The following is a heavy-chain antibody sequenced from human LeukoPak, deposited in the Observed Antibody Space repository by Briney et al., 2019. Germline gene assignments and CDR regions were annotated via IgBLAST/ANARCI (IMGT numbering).Heavy chain of an antibody. CDR3: ARTYSGSYYYYYYMDV. CDR2: INDSGST. D-gene: IGHD1-26*01. Sequence: SETLSLTCAVYGGSFGGYYWSWIRQPPGKGLEWIGEINDSGSTNYNPSLKSRVTISVDTSKNQFSLKLSSVTAADTAVYYCARTYSGSYYYYYYMDVWGKGTTVTISS. J-gene: IGHJ6*03. V-gene: IGHV4-34*01. CDR1: GGSFGGYY.